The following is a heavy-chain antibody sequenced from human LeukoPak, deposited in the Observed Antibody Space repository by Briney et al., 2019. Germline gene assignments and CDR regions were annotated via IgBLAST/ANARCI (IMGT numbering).Heavy chain of an antibody. CDR2: IYYSGST. V-gene: IGHV4-39*07. Sequence: SETLSLTCTVSGGSISSSSYYWGWIRQPPGKGLEWTGSIYYSGSTYYNPSLKSRVTISVDTSKNQFSLKLSSVTAADTAVYYCARVGSKDQWLALGWCLFDPWGQGTLVTVSS. CDR1: GGSISSSSYY. D-gene: IGHD6-19*01. J-gene: IGHJ5*02. CDR3: ARVGSKDQWLALGWCLFDP.